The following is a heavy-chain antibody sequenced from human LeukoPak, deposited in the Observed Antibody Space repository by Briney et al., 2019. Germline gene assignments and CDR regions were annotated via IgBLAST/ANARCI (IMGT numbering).Heavy chain of an antibody. V-gene: IGHV3-23*01. Sequence: PGGSLRLSCAASGFTFSSYGMSWVRQAPGKGLEWVSAISGSGGSTYYADSVKGRFTISRDNSKNTLYLQMNSLRAEDTAVYYCAHQPHSSSWYYFDYWGQGTLVTVSS. CDR1: GFTFSSYG. CDR3: AHQPHSSSWYYFDY. CDR2: ISGSGGST. D-gene: IGHD6-13*01. J-gene: IGHJ4*02.